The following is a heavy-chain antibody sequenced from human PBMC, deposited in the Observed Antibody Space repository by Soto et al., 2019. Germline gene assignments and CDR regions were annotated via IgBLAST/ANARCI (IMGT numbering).Heavy chain of an antibody. Sequence: GDSVKVCFKASGYPFTGYYMHLVRQAPGQGLEWMGWINPNSGGTNYAQKFQGRVTMTRDTSISTAYMELSRLRSDDTAVYYCARARKMTKVTYHFDYWGQGTMVTVSS. CDR1: GYPFTGYY. CDR3: ARARKMTKVTYHFDY. J-gene: IGHJ4*02. D-gene: IGHD4-4*01. V-gene: IGHV1-2*02. CDR2: INPNSGGT.